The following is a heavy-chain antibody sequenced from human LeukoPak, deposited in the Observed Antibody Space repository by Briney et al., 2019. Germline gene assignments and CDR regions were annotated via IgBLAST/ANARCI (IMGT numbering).Heavy chain of an antibody. CDR3: ARLVTSYFDY. CDR2: IYPGDSDT. D-gene: IGHD4-11*01. J-gene: IGHJ4*02. Sequence: GESLKISCKGSGYIFTTYWVAWVRQMPGKGLEWMGIIYPGDSDTRYSPSFQGQVTISADKSISTAYLQWSSLKASDTAMYYCARLVTSYFDYWGQGTLVTVSS. V-gene: IGHV5-51*01. CDR1: GYIFTTYW.